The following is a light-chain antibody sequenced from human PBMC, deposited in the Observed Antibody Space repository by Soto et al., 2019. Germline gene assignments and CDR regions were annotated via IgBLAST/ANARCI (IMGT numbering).Light chain of an antibody. V-gene: IGKV3-11*01. J-gene: IGKJ3*01. CDR2: DAS. Sequence: EIVLTQSPATLSLSPGERATLSCRASQSVSSYLAWYQQKPGQAPRLLIFDASNRATGIPARFSGSGSGTDFTLIISSLEPEDFAVYYCQQRTNWVTFGPGTTVDVK. CDR1: QSVSSY. CDR3: QQRTNWVT.